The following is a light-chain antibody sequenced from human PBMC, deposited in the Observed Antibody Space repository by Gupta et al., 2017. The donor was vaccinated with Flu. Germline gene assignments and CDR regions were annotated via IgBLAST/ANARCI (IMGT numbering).Light chain of an antibody. V-gene: IGKV1-39*01. CDR3: QQSYSTPWT. Sequence: PSSLSASVGDRVTITCRASESISSYLNWFQQKPGKVPKVLIYDASSLQSGIPSRFSGSGSGTVFTLTIRGLQADDFATYYCQQSYSTPWTFGQGTKLEVK. CDR1: ESISSY. J-gene: IGKJ1*01. CDR2: DAS.